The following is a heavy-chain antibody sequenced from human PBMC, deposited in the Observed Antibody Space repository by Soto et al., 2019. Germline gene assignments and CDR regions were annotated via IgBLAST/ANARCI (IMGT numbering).Heavy chain of an antibody. J-gene: IGHJ6*02. Sequence: ASVKVSCRASAYRFTSYGISWVRQAPGQGLEWVGWVSAYNGNSNYAQKYEGRVTMTTDTSTSTAYMELSSLRSDDTAVYYCARIADCSTTSCSFPSRFHVRGYYYYYGLDVWGQGTTVTVSS. CDR1: AYRFTSYG. CDR3: ARIADCSTTSCSFPSRFHVRGYYYYYGLDV. V-gene: IGHV1-18*04. CDR2: VSAYNGNS. D-gene: IGHD2-2*01.